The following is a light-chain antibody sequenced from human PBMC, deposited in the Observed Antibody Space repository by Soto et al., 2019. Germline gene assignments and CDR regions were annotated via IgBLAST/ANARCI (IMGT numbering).Light chain of an antibody. Sequence: AIQMTQSPSSLSASVGDRVTITCRASQAIRNDLGWYQQKPGKAPELLIYTASILQSGVPSRFSGSGSGTDFTLTIRSLRPEDSATYYCQQYQSFSLTFGGGTRVEVK. CDR2: TAS. CDR1: QAIRND. V-gene: IGKV1-6*01. CDR3: QQYQSFSLT. J-gene: IGKJ4*01.